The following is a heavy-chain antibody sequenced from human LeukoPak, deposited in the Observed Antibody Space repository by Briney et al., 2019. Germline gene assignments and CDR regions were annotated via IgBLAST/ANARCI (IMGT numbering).Heavy chain of an antibody. CDR3: ARSGVDFWSGYDDY. V-gene: IGHV3-48*01. CDR1: GFTFSSYS. D-gene: IGHD3-3*01. Sequence: PGGSLRLSCAASGFTFSSYSMNWVRQAPGKGPEWVSYISSSSSTIYYADSVKGRFTISRDNAKNSLYLQMNSLRAEDTAVYYCARSGVDFWSGYDDYWGQGTLVTVSS. J-gene: IGHJ4*02. CDR2: ISSSSSTI.